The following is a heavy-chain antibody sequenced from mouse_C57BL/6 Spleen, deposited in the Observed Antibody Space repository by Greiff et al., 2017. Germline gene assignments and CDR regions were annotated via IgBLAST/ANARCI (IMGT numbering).Heavy chain of an antibody. CDR2: ISDGGSYT. Sequence: EVMLVESGGGLVKPGGSLKLSCAASGFTFSSYAMSWVRQTPEKRLEWVATISDGGSYTYYPDNVQGRFTISRANAKNNLYRQMSHLKSEDTAMYYCAREGYGYDIRFAYWGQGTLVTVSA. CDR3: AREGYGYDIRFAY. CDR1: GFTFSSYA. V-gene: IGHV5-4*01. J-gene: IGHJ3*01. D-gene: IGHD2-2*01.